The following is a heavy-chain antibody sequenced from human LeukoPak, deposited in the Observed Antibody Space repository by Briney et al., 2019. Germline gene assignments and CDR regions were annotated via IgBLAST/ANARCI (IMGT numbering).Heavy chain of an antibody. CDR2: INHSGST. V-gene: IGHV4-34*01. Sequence: SETLSLTCAVYGGSFSGYYWSWIRQPPGKGLEWIGEINHSGSTNYNPPLKSRVTISVDTSKNQFSLKLSSVTAADTAVYYCARGRYYYYGMDVWGQGTTVTVSS. CDR1: GGSFSGYY. J-gene: IGHJ6*02. CDR3: ARGRYYYYGMDV.